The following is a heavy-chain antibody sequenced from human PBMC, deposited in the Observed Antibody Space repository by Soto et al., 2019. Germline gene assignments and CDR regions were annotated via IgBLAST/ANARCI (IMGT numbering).Heavy chain of an antibody. V-gene: IGHV4-34*01. D-gene: IGHD2-8*02. CDR1: GGSFSGYY. J-gene: IGHJ4*02. CDR2: SNHSGST. Sequence: SETLSLTCAVYGGSFSGYYWTWIRQHTGTGMEWIGESNHSGSTNYNPSLKSRVTISVDTSKNQFSLKLTSVTAADTAVYYCARDKITGLFDYWGQGTLVTSPQ. CDR3: ARDKITGLFDY.